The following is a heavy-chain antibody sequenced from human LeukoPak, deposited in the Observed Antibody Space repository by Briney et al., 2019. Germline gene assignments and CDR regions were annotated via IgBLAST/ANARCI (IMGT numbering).Heavy chain of an antibody. CDR1: GFTFSSYS. CDR3: ARTDIVVVPAAHEPELAEYFQH. CDR2: ISSSSSYI. Sequence: PGGSLRLSCAAPGFTFSSYSMNWVRQAPGKGLDWVSSISSSSSYIYYADSVKGRFTISRDNAKNSLYLQMNSLRAEDTAVYYCARTDIVVVPAAHEPELAEYFQHWGQGTLVTVSS. D-gene: IGHD2-2*01. J-gene: IGHJ1*01. V-gene: IGHV3-21*01.